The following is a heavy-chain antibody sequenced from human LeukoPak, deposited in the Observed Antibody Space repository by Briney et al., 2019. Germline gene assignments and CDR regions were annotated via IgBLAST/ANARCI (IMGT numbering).Heavy chain of an antibody. Sequence: GGSLRLSCAASGFTFSSYWMHWVRQAPGKGLVWVSRINSDGSSTSYADSVKGRFTISRDNAKNTLYLQMNSLRAEGTAVYYCARHSSSWYYFDYWGQGTLVTVSS. CDR2: INSDGSST. J-gene: IGHJ4*02. CDR1: GFTFSSYW. V-gene: IGHV3-74*01. D-gene: IGHD6-13*01. CDR3: ARHSSSWYYFDY.